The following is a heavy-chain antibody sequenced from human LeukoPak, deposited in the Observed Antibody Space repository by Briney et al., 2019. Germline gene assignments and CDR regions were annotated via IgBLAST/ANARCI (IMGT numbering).Heavy chain of an antibody. V-gene: IGHV3-7*01. CDR3: ASGRLLGY. D-gene: IGHD3-16*01. CDR2: INQGGSEK. Sequence: GGSLRLSCAASGFTFSSYWMSWVRQAPGKGLEWVANINQGGSEKYNVDSVKGRFTISRDNARNSRYLQMNSLRAEDTALYYCASGRLLGYWGQGTLVTVSS. CDR1: GFTFSSYW. J-gene: IGHJ4*02.